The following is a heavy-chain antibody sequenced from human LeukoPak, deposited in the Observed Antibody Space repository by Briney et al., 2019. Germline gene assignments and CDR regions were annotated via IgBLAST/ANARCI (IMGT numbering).Heavy chain of an antibody. CDR3: ARGRYCSSSSCPWYYYYGMDV. V-gene: IGHV4-59*01. J-gene: IGHJ6*02. Sequence: SETLSLTCTVSGGSISSYYWSWIRQPPGKGLEWIGYIYYSGSTNYNPSLKSRVTISVGTSKNQFSLKLSSVTAADTAVYYCARGRYCSSSSCPWYYYYGMDVWGQGTTVTVSS. CDR1: GGSISSYY. D-gene: IGHD2-2*01. CDR2: IYYSGST.